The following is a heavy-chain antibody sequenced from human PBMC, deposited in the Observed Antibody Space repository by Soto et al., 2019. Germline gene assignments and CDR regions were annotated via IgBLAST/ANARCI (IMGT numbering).Heavy chain of an antibody. CDR2: INPNSGGT. V-gene: IGHV1-2*02. Sequence: ASVKVSCKASGYTFTGYYMHWVRQAPGQGLEWMGWINPNSGGTNYAQKFQGRVTMTRDTSISTAYMELSRLRSDDTAVYYCARERPIAARNRNWFDPWGQGTLVTVSS. D-gene: IGHD6-13*01. J-gene: IGHJ5*02. CDR3: ARERPIAARNRNWFDP. CDR1: GYTFTGYY.